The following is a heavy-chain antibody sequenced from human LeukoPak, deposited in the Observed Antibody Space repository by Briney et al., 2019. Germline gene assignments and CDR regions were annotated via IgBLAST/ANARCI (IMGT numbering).Heavy chain of an antibody. CDR3: ARGPYSYDSSGAFDI. CDR2: IYYSGTT. V-gene: IGHV4-39*07. D-gene: IGHD3-22*01. J-gene: IGHJ3*02. CDR1: GGSISRSNYY. Sequence: PSETLSLTCSVSGGSISRSNYYWDWIRQPPGKGLEWIGSIYYSGTTNYNPSLKSRVTISVDTSKNQFSLKLSSVTAADTAVYFCARGPYSYDSSGAFDIWGQGTMVTVSS.